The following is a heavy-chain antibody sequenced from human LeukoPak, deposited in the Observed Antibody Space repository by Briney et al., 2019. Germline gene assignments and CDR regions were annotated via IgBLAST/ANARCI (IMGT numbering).Heavy chain of an antibody. Sequence: GASVKVSCKASGGTFSSYAISWVRQAPGQGLEWMGRIIPILGIANYAQKFQGRVTITADKSTSTAYMELSSLRSEDTAVYYCAREVSYVMITFGGVIVHWGQGTLVTVSS. D-gene: IGHD3-16*01. CDR2: IIPILGIA. J-gene: IGHJ5*02. CDR1: GGTFSSYA. V-gene: IGHV1-69*10. CDR3: AREVSYVMITFGGVIVH.